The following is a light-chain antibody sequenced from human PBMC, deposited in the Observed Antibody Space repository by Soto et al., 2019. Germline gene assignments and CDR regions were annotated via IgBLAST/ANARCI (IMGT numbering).Light chain of an antibody. V-gene: IGKV3-15*01. CDR1: QSVSSN. CDR2: GAS. Sequence: EIVMTQSPATLSVSPGERATLSCRASQSVSSNLAWYQQKPGQAPRLLIYGASHRATGIQARFSGSGSGTEFTLTISSLQSEDFAVYYCQQYNNWPYTFGQGTKLEIK. J-gene: IGKJ2*01. CDR3: QQYNNWPYT.